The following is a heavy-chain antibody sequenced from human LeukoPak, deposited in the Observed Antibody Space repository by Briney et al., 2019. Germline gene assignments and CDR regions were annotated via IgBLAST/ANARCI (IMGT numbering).Heavy chain of an antibody. Sequence: PSETLSLTCTVSGGSISSSSYYWGWIRQPPGKGLEWIGSIYYSGSTYHNPSLKSRVTISVDTSKNQFSLKLSSVTAADTAVYYCARQKITGTLYWGQGTLVTVSS. D-gene: IGHD1-20*01. CDR3: ARQKITGTLY. V-gene: IGHV4-39*01. CDR2: IYYSGST. J-gene: IGHJ4*02. CDR1: GGSISSSSYY.